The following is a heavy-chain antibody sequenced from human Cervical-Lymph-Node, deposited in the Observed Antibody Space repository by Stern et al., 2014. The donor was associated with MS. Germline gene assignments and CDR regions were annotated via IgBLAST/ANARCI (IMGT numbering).Heavy chain of an antibody. CDR1: GYTFTSYG. CDR3: ARDLNNWNEDRFDY. Sequence: VQLVESGAEVKKPGASVKVSCKASGYTFTSYGISWVRQATGQGLEWMGWISAYNGNTNYAQKLPGRVTMTTDTSTSTAYMELRSLRSDDTAVYYCARDLNNWNEDRFDYWGQGTLVTVSS. CDR2: ISAYNGNT. D-gene: IGHD1-20*01. J-gene: IGHJ4*02. V-gene: IGHV1-18*04.